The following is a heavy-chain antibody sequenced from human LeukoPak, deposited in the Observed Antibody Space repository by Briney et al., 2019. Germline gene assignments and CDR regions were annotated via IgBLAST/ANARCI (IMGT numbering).Heavy chain of an antibody. CDR3: ASSNCDGDCYLDY. CDR1: GFTIAKKY. Sequence: GGSLRLSCAASGFTIAKKYMNWVRQAPGKRLEWVSLIYSAGGTSYADSVKGRFTISKDNSKNMLYLQMNSLRVEDTAVYYCASSNCDGDCYLDYWGQGTLVTVSS. J-gene: IGHJ4*02. CDR2: IYSAGGT. V-gene: IGHV3-53*01. D-gene: IGHD2-21*02.